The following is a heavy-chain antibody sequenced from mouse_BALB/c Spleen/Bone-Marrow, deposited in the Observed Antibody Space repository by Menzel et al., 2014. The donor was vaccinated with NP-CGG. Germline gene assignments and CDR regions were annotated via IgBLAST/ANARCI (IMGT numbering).Heavy chain of an antibody. Sequence: EESGGRLATPGTPLTLTCTVSGFSLSSYGMSWVCQVPGKGLEWIGSINSGGSIYYATWAKGRFTISKTSTTVDLKITSPTTEDTATYFCARGNGGSYYNAFNLWGQGTLVTVSS. CDR3: ARGNGGSYYNAFNL. V-gene: IGHV5-6-5*01. CDR2: INSGGSI. D-gene: IGHD1-1*02. CDR1: GFSLSSYG. J-gene: IGHJ2*01.